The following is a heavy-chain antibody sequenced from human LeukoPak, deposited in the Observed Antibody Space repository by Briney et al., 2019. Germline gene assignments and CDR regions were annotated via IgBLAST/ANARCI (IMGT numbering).Heavy chain of an antibody. J-gene: IGHJ4*02. CDR3: ATSDSYQSGSYSY. V-gene: IGHV3-21*01. Sequence: GGSLRLSCAASGFTFSSYSMNWVRQAPGKALEWVSSISSSSSYIYYADSVKGRFTISRDNAKNSLYLQMNSLRAEDTAVYYCATSDSYQSGSYSYWGQGTLVTVCS. CDR2: ISSSSSYI. D-gene: IGHD1-26*01. CDR1: GFTFSSYS.